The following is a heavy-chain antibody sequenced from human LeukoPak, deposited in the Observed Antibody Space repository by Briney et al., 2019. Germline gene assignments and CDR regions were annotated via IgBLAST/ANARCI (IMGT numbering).Heavy chain of an antibody. V-gene: IGHV4-31*03. CDR3: ARIVVPAAIDY. Sequence: PSQTLSLTCTVSGGSISSGGYYWSWIRQHPGEGLEWIGYIYYSGSTYYNPSLKSRVTISVDTSKNQFSLKLSSVTAADTAVYYCARIVVPAAIDYWGQGTLVTVSS. D-gene: IGHD2-2*01. CDR1: GGSISSGGYY. J-gene: IGHJ4*02. CDR2: IYYSGST.